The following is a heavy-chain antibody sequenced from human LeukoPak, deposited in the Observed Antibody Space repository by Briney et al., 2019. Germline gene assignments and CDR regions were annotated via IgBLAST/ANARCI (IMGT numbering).Heavy chain of an antibody. CDR2: IYYSGST. D-gene: IGHD3-10*01. CDR3: AGNTLSITMVRGVIAYGMDV. V-gene: IGHV4-39*07. J-gene: IGHJ6*02. CDR1: GGSISSSSYY. Sequence: SETLSLTCTVSGGSISSSSYYWGWIRQPPGKGLEWIGSIYYSGSTYYNPSLKSRVTISVDTSKNQFSLKLSSVTAADTAVYYCAGNTLSITMVRGVIAYGMDVWGQGTTVTVSS.